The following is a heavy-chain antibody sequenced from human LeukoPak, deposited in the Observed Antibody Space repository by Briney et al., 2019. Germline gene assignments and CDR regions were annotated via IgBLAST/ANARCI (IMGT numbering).Heavy chain of an antibody. CDR1: GGSIRGYY. CDR3: ARQATDGTWSDP. J-gene: IGHJ5*02. D-gene: IGHD2-21*02. Sequence: SATLSLTCTISGGSIRGYYWSWIRQPPGKGLEWIGYIVSTGTTNYNPSLMSRVTMSVDTSKHQFSLRLSSVTAADTAVYYCARQATDGTWSDPWGQGTLVTVSS. CDR2: IVSTGTT. V-gene: IGHV4-59*08.